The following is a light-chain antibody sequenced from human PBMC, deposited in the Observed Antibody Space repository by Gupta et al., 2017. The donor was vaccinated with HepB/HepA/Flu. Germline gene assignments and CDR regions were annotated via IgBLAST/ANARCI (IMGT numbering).Light chain of an antibody. J-gene: IGLJ1*01. CDR1: TSNIGNNY. Sequence: QPLFTQPPSASAAPAHKVPISCSGITSNIGNNYVSWYQQLPGKAPKLLIYDNGKRPSAMDDRFSGSKYGTKATLAITGVQTGDEAEYYCGTWDSSMSAWVFGTGTKVTVL. CDR3: GTWDSSMSAWV. V-gene: IGLV1-51*01. CDR2: DNG.